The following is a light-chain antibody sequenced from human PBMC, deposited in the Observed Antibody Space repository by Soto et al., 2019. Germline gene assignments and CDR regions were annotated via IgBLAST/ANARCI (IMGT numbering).Light chain of an antibody. V-gene: IGKV1-39*01. CDR2: ASS. CDR3: QQSYNMPYT. J-gene: IGKJ2*01. Sequence: DIQMTQSPSSLSASVGDRVTITCRASQSIGNYLNWYQQKPGKAPKLLIYASSTLQSGVASRFSGSGSGTDFTLTISSLQPEDCATYYCQQSYNMPYTFGQGTNLEIK. CDR1: QSIGNY.